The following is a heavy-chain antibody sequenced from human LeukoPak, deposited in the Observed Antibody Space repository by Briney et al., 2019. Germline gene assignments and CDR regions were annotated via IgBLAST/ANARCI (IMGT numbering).Heavy chain of an antibody. CDR2: IYSGGST. D-gene: IGHD3-10*01. CDR1: GFAFSSYS. Sequence: GGSLRLSCAASGFAFSSYSMNWVRQAPGKGLEWVSVIYSGGSTYYADSVKGRFTISRDNSKNTLYLQMNSLRAEDTAVYYCARRYYYGSGSSPFDYWGQGTLVTVSS. CDR3: ARRYYYGSGSSPFDY. J-gene: IGHJ4*02. V-gene: IGHV3-53*01.